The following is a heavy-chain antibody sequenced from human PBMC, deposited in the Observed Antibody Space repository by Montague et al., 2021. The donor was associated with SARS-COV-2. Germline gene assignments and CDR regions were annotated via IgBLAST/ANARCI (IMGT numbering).Heavy chain of an antibody. CDR3: ARASLGYCSGGRCYVGFDP. J-gene: IGHJ5*02. CDR1: GGSISSYY. Sequence: SETLSLTCTVSGGSISSYYWSWIRQPPGKGLEWIGYIYYSGSTNYNPSFKSRVTISVDTSKNQFSLKLSSVTAADTAVYYCARASLGYCSGGRCYVGFDPWGQGTLVTVSS. D-gene: IGHD2-15*01. V-gene: IGHV4-59*01. CDR2: IYYSGST.